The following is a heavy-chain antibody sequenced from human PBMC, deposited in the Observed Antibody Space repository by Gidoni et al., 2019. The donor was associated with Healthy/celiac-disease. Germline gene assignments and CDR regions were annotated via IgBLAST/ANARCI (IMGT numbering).Heavy chain of an antibody. CDR3: ARVLPHMGAAAGDY. D-gene: IGHD6-13*01. Sequence: EVQLVESGGGLVQPGGSLRLSCAASGFTFGSYWMPWGRQAPGKGLVWVSRINSDGSSTSYADSVKGRFTISRDNAKNTLYLQMNSLRAEDTAVYYCARVLPHMGAAAGDYWGQGTLVTVSS. CDR2: INSDGSST. V-gene: IGHV3-74*01. J-gene: IGHJ4*02. CDR1: GFTFGSYW.